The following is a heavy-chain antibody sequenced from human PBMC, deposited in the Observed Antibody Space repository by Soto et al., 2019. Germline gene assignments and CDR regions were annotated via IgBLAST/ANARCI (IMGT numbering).Heavy chain of an antibody. Sequence: QVQLVQSGAEVKKPGASVKVSCKASGYTFTSYDINWVRQTTGQGLEWMGWMNPNSGNTGYAQKFQGRVTMTRNTSISTAYMELSSLRSEDTAVYYCARGQGIAVAGYYYGMDVWGQGTTVTVSS. CDR3: ARGQGIAVAGYYYGMDV. CDR1: GYTFTSYD. J-gene: IGHJ6*02. V-gene: IGHV1-8*01. D-gene: IGHD6-19*01. CDR2: MNPNSGNT.